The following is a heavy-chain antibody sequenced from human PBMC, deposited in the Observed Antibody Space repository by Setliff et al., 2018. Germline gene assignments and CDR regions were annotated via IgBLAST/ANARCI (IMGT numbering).Heavy chain of an antibody. Sequence: ASVKVSCKASGYTFISYDINWVRQATGQGLEWMGWMNPNSGYTDYAQKFQGRVTMTRNTSISTAYMVLSSLRSEDTAVYYCARVDYYGSGSYYNFQHWGQGTLVTVSS. J-gene: IGHJ1*01. V-gene: IGHV1-8*01. CDR3: ARVDYYGSGSYYNFQH. CDR2: MNPNSGYT. CDR1: GYTFISYD. D-gene: IGHD3-10*01.